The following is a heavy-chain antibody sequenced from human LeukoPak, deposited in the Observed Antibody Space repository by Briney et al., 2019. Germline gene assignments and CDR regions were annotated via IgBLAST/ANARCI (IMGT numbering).Heavy chain of an antibody. J-gene: IGHJ6*03. CDR1: GFTFSSYG. D-gene: IGHD6-19*01. Sequence: GGSLRLSCAASGFTFSSYGMHWVRQAPGKGLEWVAVISYDGSNKYYADSVKGRFTISRDNSKNTLYLQMNSLRAEDTAVYYCAKGGARLVHYYYYMDVWGKGTTVTVSS. CDR2: ISYDGSNK. V-gene: IGHV3-30*18. CDR3: AKGGARLVHYYYYMDV.